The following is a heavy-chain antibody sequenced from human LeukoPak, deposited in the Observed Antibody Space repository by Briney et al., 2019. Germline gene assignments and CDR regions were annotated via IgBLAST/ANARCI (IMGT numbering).Heavy chain of an antibody. V-gene: IGHV3-21*01. D-gene: IGHD3-10*01. CDR2: ISSSSSYI. Sequence: GGSLRLSCAASGFTFSSYSMNWVRQAPGKGLEWVSSISSSSSYIYYADSVKGRFTISRDNAKNSLYLQMDSLRAEDTAVYYCAREGRVITMVRDNPCDYWGQGTLVTVSS. CDR1: GFTFSSYS. CDR3: AREGRVITMVRDNPCDY. J-gene: IGHJ4*02.